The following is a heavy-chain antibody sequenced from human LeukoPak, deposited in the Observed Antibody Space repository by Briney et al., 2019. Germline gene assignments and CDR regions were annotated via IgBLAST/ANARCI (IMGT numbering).Heavy chain of an antibody. CDR3: ARDPYDFWSGERDY. D-gene: IGHD3-3*01. CDR1: GGSFSGYY. J-gene: IGHJ4*02. Sequence: SETLSLTCAVYGGSFSGYYWSWIRQPPGKGLEWIGEINHSGSTNYNPSLKSRVTISVDTSKNQFSLKLSSVTAADTAVYYCARDPYDFWSGERDYWGQGTLVTVSS. CDR2: INHSGST. V-gene: IGHV4-34*01.